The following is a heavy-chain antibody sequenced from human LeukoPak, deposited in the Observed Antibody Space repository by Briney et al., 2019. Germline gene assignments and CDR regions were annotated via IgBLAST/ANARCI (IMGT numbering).Heavy chain of an antibody. V-gene: IGHV3-21*06. CDR2: ISSSSSYI. D-gene: IGHD5-18*01. Sequence: GGSLRLSCAASGFTFSRYSMNWVRQAPGKGLEWVSSISSSSSYIYYADSVKGRFTISRDNAKNTLYLQMNSLRAEDTAVYYCASGDSYGYDFDYWGQGTLVTVSS. CDR3: ASGDSYGYDFDY. CDR1: GFTFSRYS. J-gene: IGHJ4*02.